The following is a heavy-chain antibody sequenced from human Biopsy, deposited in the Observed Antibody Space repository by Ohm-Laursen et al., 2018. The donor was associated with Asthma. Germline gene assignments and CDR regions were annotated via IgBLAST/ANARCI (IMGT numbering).Heavy chain of an antibody. D-gene: IGHD1-26*01. V-gene: IGHV3-30*18. CDR2: RSFDGSNK. J-gene: IGHJ4*02. Sequence: SLRLSCAASGFTFSNYGMHWVRQAPGKGPDWGAVRSFDGSNKNYTDSVKGRFTISRDNSRNTRHLQMDSLRAEDTAVYYCAKDVFPGWELRRGPDYWGQGTLVTVSS. CDR3: AKDVFPGWELRRGPDY. CDR1: GFTFSNYG.